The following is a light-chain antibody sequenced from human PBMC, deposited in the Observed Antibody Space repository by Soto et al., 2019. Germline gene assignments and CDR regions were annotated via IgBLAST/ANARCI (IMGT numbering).Light chain of an antibody. Sequence: QSVLTQPPSESGAPGQRVTISCTGSSSNIGAGYDVHWYQQLPGTAPKVLIYGNSNRPSGVPDRFSGSKSGTSASLAITGLQVEDEAGYYCQSYDSSLSGVVFGGGTKLTVL. J-gene: IGLJ2*01. CDR1: SSNIGAGYD. CDR3: QSYDSSLSGVV. CDR2: GNS. V-gene: IGLV1-40*01.